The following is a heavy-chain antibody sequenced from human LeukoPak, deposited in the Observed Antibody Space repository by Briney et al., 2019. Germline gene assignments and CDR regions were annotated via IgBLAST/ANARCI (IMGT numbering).Heavy chain of an antibody. CDR3: AGVPAAIEIDY. J-gene: IGHJ4*02. Sequence: GGSLRLSCAASGFTFSSYSMNWVRQAPGKGLEWVSYISGRTNSVYYADSVKGRFTISRDNAKNSLSLQMNSLRAEDTAVYYCAGVPAAIEIDYWGQGTLVTVSS. CDR2: ISGRTNSV. CDR1: GFTFSSYS. V-gene: IGHV3-48*01. D-gene: IGHD2-2*01.